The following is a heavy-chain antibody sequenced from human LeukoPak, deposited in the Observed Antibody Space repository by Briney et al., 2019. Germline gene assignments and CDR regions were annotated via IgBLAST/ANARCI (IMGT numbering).Heavy chain of an antibody. J-gene: IGHJ4*02. CDR1: GFTFSSHD. Sequence: GGSQRLSCAASGFTFSSHDMTWVRQAPGKGLEWVSAIIGRGYKTFYADSVKGRFTISRDNSKNMLYLQLNSLRVEDSALYYCAKDGSAWSKDYWGQGTLVTVSS. CDR2: IIGRGYKT. V-gene: IGHV3-23*01. CDR3: AKDGSAWSKDY. D-gene: IGHD6-19*01.